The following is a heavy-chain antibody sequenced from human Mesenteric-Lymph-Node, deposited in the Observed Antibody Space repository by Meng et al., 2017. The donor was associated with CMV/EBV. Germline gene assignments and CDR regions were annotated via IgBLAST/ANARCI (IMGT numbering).Heavy chain of an antibody. Sequence: GSLRLSCAVYGGSFSGYYWSWIRQPPGKGLEWIGEINHSGSTNYNPSLKSRVTISVDTSKNQFSLKLSSVTAADTAVYYCASEGTDSVYCSSTSCYDWGQGTLVTVSS. D-gene: IGHD2-2*01. CDR2: INHSGST. V-gene: IGHV4-34*01. CDR3: ASEGTDSVYCSSTSCYD. CDR1: GGSFSGYY. J-gene: IGHJ4*02.